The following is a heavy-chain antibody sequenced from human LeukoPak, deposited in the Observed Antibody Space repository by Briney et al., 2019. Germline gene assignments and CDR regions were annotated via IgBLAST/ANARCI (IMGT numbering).Heavy chain of an antibody. CDR3: ARGSDTAAYPLRCFDWLPFDY. CDR2: INHSGST. V-gene: IGHV4-34*01. Sequence: SETLSLTCAVYGGSFSGYYWSWIRQPPGKGLEWIGEINHSGSTNYNPSLKSRVTISVDTSKNQFSLKLSSVTAADTAVYYCARGSDTAAYPLRCFDWLPFDYWGQGTLVTVSS. CDR1: GGSFSGYY. D-gene: IGHD3-9*01. J-gene: IGHJ4*02.